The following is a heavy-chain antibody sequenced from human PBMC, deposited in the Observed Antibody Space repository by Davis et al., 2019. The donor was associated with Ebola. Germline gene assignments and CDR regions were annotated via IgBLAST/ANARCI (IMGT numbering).Heavy chain of an antibody. D-gene: IGHD1-14*01. Sequence: SETLSLTCTVSGGSISSYYWSWIRQPPGKGLEWIGYIYYTGSTNYSPSLKSRVTISVDTSKNQFSLKLSSVTAADTAVYYCARTEGSYGMDVWGQGTTVTVSS. CDR3: ARTEGSYGMDV. V-gene: IGHV4-59*08. J-gene: IGHJ6*02. CDR2: IYYTGST. CDR1: GGSISSYY.